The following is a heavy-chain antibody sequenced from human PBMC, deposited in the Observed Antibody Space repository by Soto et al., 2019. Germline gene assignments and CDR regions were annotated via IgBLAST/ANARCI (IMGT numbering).Heavy chain of an antibody. D-gene: IGHD3-10*01. Sequence: SETLSLTCTVSGCSISSGDYYWSWIRQPPGKGLEWIGYIYYSGSTYYNPSLKSRVTISVDTSKNTLFLQMSSLRAEDTAVYYCAKGGITLVRGSFDYWGQGTLVTVSS. CDR1: GCSISSGDYY. CDR3: AKGGITLVRGSFDY. J-gene: IGHJ4*02. V-gene: IGHV4-30-4*01. CDR2: IYYSGST.